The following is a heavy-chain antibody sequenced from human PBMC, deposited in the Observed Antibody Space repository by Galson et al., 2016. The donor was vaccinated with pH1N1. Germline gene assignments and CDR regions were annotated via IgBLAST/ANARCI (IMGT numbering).Heavy chain of an antibody. D-gene: IGHD4-17*01. CDR1: GNTFTTYQ. Sequence: SVKVSCKASGNTFTTYQMHWVRQAPGQGLEWMEIINPSGGSTRYAQKFQGRVTMTRDTSTRPVYMGLSILRSEDTAVYYCARADYGDYVWYFDYGGQGTRVTVSS. V-gene: IGHV1-46*01. CDR2: INPSGGST. CDR3: ARADYGDYVWYFDY. J-gene: IGHJ4*02.